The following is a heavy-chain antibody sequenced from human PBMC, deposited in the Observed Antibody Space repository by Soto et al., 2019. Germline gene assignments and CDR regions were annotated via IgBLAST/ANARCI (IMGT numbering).Heavy chain of an antibody. CDR3: ARGAPMSRGLKMDV. D-gene: IGHD3-10*01. V-gene: IGHV3-11*01. J-gene: IGHJ6*02. Sequence: PWGSLRLSCAASGFTFIDYYITCIRHSPWKWLEWVSYISSSGSTIFYADSMKGRFTISSDNAMNSLYLQMNSLRVEDTAVYYCARGAPMSRGLKMDVWGQGTTVTVSS. CDR2: ISSSGSTI. CDR1: GFTFIDYY.